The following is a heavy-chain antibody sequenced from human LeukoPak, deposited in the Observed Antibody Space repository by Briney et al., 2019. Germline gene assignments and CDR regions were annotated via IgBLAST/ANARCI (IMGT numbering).Heavy chain of an antibody. J-gene: IGHJ3*02. CDR2: IHYNGRP. V-gene: IGHV4-59*01. CDR1: GGSLNPYY. Sequence: SETLSLTCNVSGGSLNPYYWSYIRQSPGKGLEWIGNIHYNGRPNYDPSLKSRVTISLDMSKKQFSLKLHSVTAADTAVYYCARAVARYEWAFDIWGQGTMVTVSS. CDR3: ARAVARYEWAFDI. D-gene: IGHD3-3*01.